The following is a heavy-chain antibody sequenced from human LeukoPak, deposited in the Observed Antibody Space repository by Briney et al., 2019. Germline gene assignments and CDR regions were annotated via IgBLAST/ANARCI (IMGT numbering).Heavy chain of an antibody. D-gene: IGHD3-10*01. J-gene: IGHJ5*02. V-gene: IGHV1-69*05. Sequence: GASVKVSCKASGGTFSSYAISWVRQAPGQGLEWMGGIIPIFGTANYAQKFQGRVTITRNTSISTAYMELSSLRSEDTAVYYCACGVRGRPRSYWFDPWGQGTLVTVSS. CDR2: IIPIFGTA. CDR1: GGTFSSYA. CDR3: ACGVRGRPRSYWFDP.